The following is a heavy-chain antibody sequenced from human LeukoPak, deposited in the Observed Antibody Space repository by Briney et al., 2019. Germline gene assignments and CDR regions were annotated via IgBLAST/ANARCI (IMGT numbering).Heavy chain of an antibody. CDR1: GFTFSSYS. CDR2: ISSSSSYI. Sequence: PGGSLRLSCAASGFTFSSYSMNWVRQAPGKGLEWVSSISSSSSYIYYADSVKGRFTISRDNAKNSLYLQMNSLRAEDTAVYYCARASFNDYYDSSGYYYEGYWGQGTLVTVSS. D-gene: IGHD3-22*01. J-gene: IGHJ4*02. CDR3: ARASFNDYYDSSGYYYEGY. V-gene: IGHV3-21*01.